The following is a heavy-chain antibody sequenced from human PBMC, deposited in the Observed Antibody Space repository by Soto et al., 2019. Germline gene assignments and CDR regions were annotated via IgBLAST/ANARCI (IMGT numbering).Heavy chain of an antibody. CDR2: ISAYNGNT. V-gene: IGHV1-18*01. Sequence: QVQLVQSGAEVKKPGASVKVSCKASGYTFTSYGISWVRQAPGQGLEWMGWISAYNGNTNYAQKLTGRVTMTTDTSTSTAYMELRSLRSDDTAVYYFAREGCSGGSCYYYYYMDVWGKGTTVTVSS. CDR3: AREGCSGGSCYYYYYMDV. CDR1: GYTFTSYG. J-gene: IGHJ6*03. D-gene: IGHD2-15*01.